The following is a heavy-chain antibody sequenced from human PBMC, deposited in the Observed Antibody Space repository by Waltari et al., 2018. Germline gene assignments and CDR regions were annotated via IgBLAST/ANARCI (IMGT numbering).Heavy chain of an antibody. V-gene: IGHV1-8*01. CDR1: GYTFTSYD. D-gene: IGHD3-16*01. CDR3: TKGDGYYYGMDV. CDR2: MNPNSGNT. J-gene: IGHJ6*02. Sequence: QVQLVQSGAEVMKPGASVKVSCKASGYTFTSYDINWVRQATGQGLEWMGWMNPNSGNTGYAQKFQGRVTMTRNTSISTAYMELSSLRSEDTAVYYCTKGDGYYYGMDVWGQGTTVTVSS.